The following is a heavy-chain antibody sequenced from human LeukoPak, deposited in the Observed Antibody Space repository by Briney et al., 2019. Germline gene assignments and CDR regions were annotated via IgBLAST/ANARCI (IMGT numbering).Heavy chain of an antibody. J-gene: IGHJ5*02. Sequence: PSETLSLTCTVPGGSISSSSYYGGWIRQPPGKGLEWIGSIYYSGDTYYNPSLKSRVTVSVDTSRNQFSLKLSSVTAADTAVYYCARRMNYYDSSGSGTWFDPWGQGTLVTVSS. CDR1: GGSISSSSYY. CDR2: IYYSGDT. D-gene: IGHD3-22*01. CDR3: ARRMNYYDSSGSGTWFDP. V-gene: IGHV4-39*01.